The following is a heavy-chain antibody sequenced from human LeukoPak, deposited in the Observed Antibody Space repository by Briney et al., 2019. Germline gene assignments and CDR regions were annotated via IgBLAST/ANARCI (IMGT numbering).Heavy chain of an antibody. Sequence: SETLSLTCAVYGGSFSGYYWSWIRQPPGKGLEWIGEINHSGSTNYNPSLKSRVTISVDTSKNQFSLKLSSVTAADTAVYYCARGAAGPPRSLPGNWFDPWGQGTLVTVSS. CDR3: ARGAAGPPRSLPGNWFDP. V-gene: IGHV4-34*01. CDR1: GGSFSGYY. CDR2: INHSGST. D-gene: IGHD1-14*01. J-gene: IGHJ5*02.